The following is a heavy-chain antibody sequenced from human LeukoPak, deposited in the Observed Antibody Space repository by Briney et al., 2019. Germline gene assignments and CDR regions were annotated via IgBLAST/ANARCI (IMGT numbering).Heavy chain of an antibody. CDR1: DDSISSSTYY. J-gene: IGHJ5*02. V-gene: IGHV4-39*07. CDR2: LYYSGKT. D-gene: IGHD3-10*01. Sequence: SETLSLTCIISDDSISSSTYYWGWIRQPPGKGLEWIGTLYYSGKTYYNPSLKSRVTISVDTSKNQFSLKLSSVTAADTAVYYCARDWSLLWFGEFLGRSNWFDPWGQGTLVTVSS. CDR3: ARDWSLLWFGEFLGRSNWFDP.